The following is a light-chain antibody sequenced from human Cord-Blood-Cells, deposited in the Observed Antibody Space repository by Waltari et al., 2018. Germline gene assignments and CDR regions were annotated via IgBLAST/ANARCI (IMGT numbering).Light chain of an antibody. V-gene: IGKV2-28*01. CDR1: QSLLHSNGYNY. J-gene: IGKJ3*01. CDR3: MQALQTRG. Sequence: DIVMTQSPLSLPVTPGEPASISFRSSQSLLHSNGYNYLDWYLQKPGQSPQLLIYLGSNRASGVPDRFSGSGSGTDFTLKISRVEAEDVGVYYCMQALQTRGFGPGTKVDIK. CDR2: LGS.